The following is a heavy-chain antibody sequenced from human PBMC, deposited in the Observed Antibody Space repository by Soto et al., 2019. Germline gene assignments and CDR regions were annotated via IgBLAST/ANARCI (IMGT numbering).Heavy chain of an antibody. J-gene: IGHJ6*02. CDR2: IYYSGST. Sequence: PSETLSLTCTVSGGSISSYYWSWIRQPPGKGLEWIGYIYYSGSTNYNPSLKSRVTISVDTSKNQFSLKLSSVTAADTAVYYCARPIRPHYYYGMDVWGQGTTVTVSS. CDR3: ARPIRPHYYYGMDV. D-gene: IGHD3-16*01. V-gene: IGHV4-59*01. CDR1: GGSISSYY.